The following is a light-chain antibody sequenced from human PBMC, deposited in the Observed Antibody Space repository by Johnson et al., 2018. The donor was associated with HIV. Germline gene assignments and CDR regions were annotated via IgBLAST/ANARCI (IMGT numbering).Light chain of an antibody. CDR2: ENN. V-gene: IGLV1-51*02. CDR3: GTWDNSLTAGV. Sequence: QSVLTQPPSMSAAPGQKVTISCSGSSSNIGNNYVSWYQQLPGTAPKLLIFENNKRPSGIPERFSGSKSGTSATLGITGLTNGDEADYYCGTWDNSLTAGVFGSGTKVTVL. CDR1: SSNIGNNY. J-gene: IGLJ1*01.